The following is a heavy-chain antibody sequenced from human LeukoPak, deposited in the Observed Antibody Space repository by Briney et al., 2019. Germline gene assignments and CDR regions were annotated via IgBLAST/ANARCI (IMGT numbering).Heavy chain of an antibody. CDR1: GFTFSSYA. J-gene: IGHJ4*02. V-gene: IGHV3-30*14. CDR2: ISYDGSNK. D-gene: IGHD5-12*01. Sequence: GGSLRLSCAASGFTFSSYAMHWVRQAPGKGLEWVAVISYDGSNKYYADSVKGRFTISRDNSKNTLYLQMNSLRAEDTAVYYCASWGYNFDYWGQGTLVTVSS. CDR3: ASWGYNFDY.